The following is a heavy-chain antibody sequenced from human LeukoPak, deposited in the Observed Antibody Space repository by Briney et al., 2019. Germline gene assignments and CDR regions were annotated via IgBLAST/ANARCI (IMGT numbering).Heavy chain of an antibody. CDR3: ARVTRQYYDSSDYYPHSDY. V-gene: IGHV3-48*03. J-gene: IGHJ4*02. CDR1: GFTFSSYE. CDR2: ISSSGSTI. D-gene: IGHD3-22*01. Sequence: GGSLRLSCAASGFTFSSYEMNWVRQAPGKGLEWLSYISSSGSTIYSADSVKVRFTISRDNAKNSLYLQMNSLRAEDTAVYYCARVTRQYYDSSDYYPHSDYWGQGTLVTVSS.